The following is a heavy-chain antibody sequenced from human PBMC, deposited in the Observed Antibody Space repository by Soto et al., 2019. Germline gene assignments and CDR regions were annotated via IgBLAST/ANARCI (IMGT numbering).Heavy chain of an antibody. V-gene: IGHV4-31*03. Sequence: SLTCTVSGGSISSGGYYWSWIRQHPGKGLEWIGYIYYSGRTYYNPSLHSRVSIAVDTTENQFSLKLTSVTAADTSVYYCARGSFSSSSSWFDPWGRGTLVTV. J-gene: IGHJ5*02. CDR3: ARGSFSSSSSWFDP. D-gene: IGHD6-6*01. CDR1: GGSISSGGYY. CDR2: IYYSGRT.